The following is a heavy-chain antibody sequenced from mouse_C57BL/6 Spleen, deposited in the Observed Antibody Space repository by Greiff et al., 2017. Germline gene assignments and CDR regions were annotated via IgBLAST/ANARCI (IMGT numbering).Heavy chain of an antibody. CDR2: INPNNGGT. J-gene: IGHJ2*01. D-gene: IGHD5-5*01. Sequence: VQLQQSGPELVKPGASVKIPCKASGYTFTDYNMDWVKQSHGKSLEWIGDINPNNGGTIYNQKFKGKATLTVDKSSSTAYMERRSLTSEDTAVYYCAREGGGITTYTFDYWGQGTTLTVSS. CDR1: GYTFTDYN. CDR3: AREGGGITTYTFDY. V-gene: IGHV1-18*01.